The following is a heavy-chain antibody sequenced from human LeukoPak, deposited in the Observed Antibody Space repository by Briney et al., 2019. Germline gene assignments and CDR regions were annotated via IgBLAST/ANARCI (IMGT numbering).Heavy chain of an antibody. Sequence: ASVKVSCKASGYTFTSYGISWVRQAPGQGLEWVGWIDAYNGHINYVQKLQDRVTMTTETSTSTAYMELRNLRPGDTAIYYCTRDPDGSTDFDYWGQGTLVTVSS. CDR3: TRDPDGSTDFDY. J-gene: IGHJ4*02. CDR2: IDAYNGHI. D-gene: IGHD1-14*01. CDR1: GYTFTSYG. V-gene: IGHV1-18*01.